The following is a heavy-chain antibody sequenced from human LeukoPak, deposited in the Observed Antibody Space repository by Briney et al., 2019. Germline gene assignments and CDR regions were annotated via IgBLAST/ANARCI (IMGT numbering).Heavy chain of an antibody. CDR2: IDPSDSYT. Sequence: GESLKISCKGSGYSFTSYWISWVRQMPGKGLEWMGRIDPSDSYTNYSPSFQGHVTISADKSISTAYLQWSSLKASDTAMYYCARGRASSGWSSYYYYYGMDVWGQGTTVTVSS. V-gene: IGHV5-10-1*01. CDR3: ARGRASSGWSSYYYYYGMDV. CDR1: GYSFTSYW. D-gene: IGHD6-19*01. J-gene: IGHJ6*02.